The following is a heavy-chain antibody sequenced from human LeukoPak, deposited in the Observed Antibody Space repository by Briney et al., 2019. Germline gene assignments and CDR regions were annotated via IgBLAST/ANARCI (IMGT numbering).Heavy chain of an antibody. J-gene: IGHJ4*02. CDR3: AGLVGRYSSGLYYYYFDY. V-gene: IGHV4-4*02. D-gene: IGHD3-22*01. Sequence: SETPSLTCTVSGDSINSLDLWSWVRQPPGKGLEWIGEMYLSGTTHSNPSVESRVTISIDKSKNQFFLNLSSVTAADTAVYYCAGLVGRYSSGLYYYYFDYWGQGTLVTVSS. CDR2: MYLSGTT. CDR1: GDSINSLDL.